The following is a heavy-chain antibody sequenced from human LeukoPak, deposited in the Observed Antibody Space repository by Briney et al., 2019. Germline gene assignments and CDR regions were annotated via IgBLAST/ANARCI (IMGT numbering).Heavy chain of an antibody. CDR1: GGSISSGGYY. CDR3: ATPGWVADAFDI. J-gene: IGHJ3*02. D-gene: IGHD2-15*01. V-gene: IGHV4-31*03. CDR2: IYYSGST. Sequence: PSQTLSLTCTVSGGSISSGGYYWSWIRQHPGTGLEWIGYIYYSGSTYYNPSLKSRVTISVDTSKNQFSLKLSSVTAADTAVYYCATPGWVADAFDIWGQGTMVTVSS.